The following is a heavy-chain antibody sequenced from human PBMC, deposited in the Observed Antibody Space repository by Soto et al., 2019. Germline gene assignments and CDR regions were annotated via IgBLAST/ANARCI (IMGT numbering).Heavy chain of an antibody. CDR2: IYPDDNT. V-gene: IGHV3-66*01. CDR1: GLSVVGSY. CDR3: ARESLQFYDSDGLHAS. J-gene: IGHJ4*02. D-gene: IGHD3-22*01. Sequence: GGSLRLSCAASGLSVVGSYMNWFRQSPQKGLEWISVIYPDDNTYYAESVRGRFTLSKDSSRNTVSLQMNSLTDEDTAVYYCARESLQFYDSDGLHASWGQGTLVTVSS.